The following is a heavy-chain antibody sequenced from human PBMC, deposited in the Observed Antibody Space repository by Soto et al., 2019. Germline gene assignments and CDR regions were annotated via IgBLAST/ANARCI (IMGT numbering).Heavy chain of an antibody. J-gene: IGHJ6*03. CDR3: ARSGFLEWLLFFADYYYMAV. CDR1: GYTFTSYD. Sequence: QVQLVQSGAEVKKPGASVKVSCKDSGYTFTSYDINWVRQATGQGLEWMGWMNPNSGNTGYAQKFQGRVTMTRNTSISTGYMELSSLRSEDTAVYYCARSGFLEWLLFFADYYYMAVWGKGTTVTVSS. V-gene: IGHV1-8*01. D-gene: IGHD3-3*01. CDR2: MNPNSGNT.